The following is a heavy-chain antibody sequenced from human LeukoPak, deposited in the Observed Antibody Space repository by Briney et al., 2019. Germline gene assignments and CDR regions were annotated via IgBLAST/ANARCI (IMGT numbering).Heavy chain of an antibody. D-gene: IGHD4-17*01. CDR3: ARDAHDYGYYFDY. CDR2: IYTSGST. CDR1: GGSISSGSYY. J-gene: IGHJ4*02. V-gene: IGHV4-61*02. Sequence: PSETLSLTCTVSGGSISSGSYYWSWIRQPAGKGLEWIGRIYTSGSTNYNPSLKSRVTISVDTSKNQFSLKLSSVTAADTAVYYCARDAHDYGYYFDYWGQGTLVTVSS.